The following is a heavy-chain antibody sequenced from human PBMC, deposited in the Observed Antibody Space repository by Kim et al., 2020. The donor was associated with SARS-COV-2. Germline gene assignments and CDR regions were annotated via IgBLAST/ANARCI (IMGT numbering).Heavy chain of an antibody. CDR1: GFTFSSYG. CDR2: ISYDGSNK. Sequence: GGSLRLSCAASGFTFSSYGMHWVRQAPGKGLEWVAVISYDGSNKYYADSVKGRFTISRDNSKNTLYLQMNSLRAEDTAVYYCAKDSDRYCSSTSCYSFGYWGQGTLVTVSS. CDR3: AKDSDRYCSSTSCYSFGY. V-gene: IGHV3-30*18. D-gene: IGHD2-2*02. J-gene: IGHJ4*02.